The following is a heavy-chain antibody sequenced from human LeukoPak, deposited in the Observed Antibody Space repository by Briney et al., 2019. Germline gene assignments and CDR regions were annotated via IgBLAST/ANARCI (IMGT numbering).Heavy chain of an antibody. V-gene: IGHV3-30*18. CDR2: ISYDGSNK. Sequence: PGRSLRLSCAAPGFTFSGYGMHWVRRAPGKGLEWVAVISYDGSNKYYADSVKGRFTISRDNSKNTLYLQMNSLRAGDTAVYYCAKDGSGWCGARFNPWGQGTLVTVSS. D-gene: IGHD6-19*01. J-gene: IGHJ5*02. CDR1: GFTFSGYG. CDR3: AKDGSGWCGARFNP.